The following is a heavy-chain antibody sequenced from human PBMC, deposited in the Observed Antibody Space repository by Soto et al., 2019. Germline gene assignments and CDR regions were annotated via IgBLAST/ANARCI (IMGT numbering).Heavy chain of an antibody. Sequence: GGSLRLSCAASGFTFSDSALHWVRQAPGKGLEWVGRVRTKVNNYATLYYASVRGRFTISRDDSRNTAYLQMDSLKTEDTAIYYCTRPNDSGDYDWFFDLWGRGTLVTVSS. V-gene: IGHV3-73*01. J-gene: IGHJ2*01. CDR1: GFTFSDSA. D-gene: IGHD4-17*01. CDR2: VRTKVNNYAT. CDR3: TRPNDSGDYDWFFDL.